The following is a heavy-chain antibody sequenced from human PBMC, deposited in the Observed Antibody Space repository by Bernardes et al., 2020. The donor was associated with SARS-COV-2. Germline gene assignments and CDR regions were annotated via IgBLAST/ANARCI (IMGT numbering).Heavy chain of an antibody. D-gene: IGHD6-19*01. CDR3: VRGTHASGWSD. J-gene: IGHJ4*02. Sequence: SGPTLVKPTQTLSLTCAIPGDSVPSTSAAGNWIRQSPSRGLEWLGRTYYRSKGYNDYAISVKSRITINPDTSKNQFSLQLNSVTPEDTAVYYCVRGTHASGWSDWGQGTLVTVSS. V-gene: IGHV6-1*01. CDR1: GDSVPSTSAA. CDR2: TYYRSKGYN.